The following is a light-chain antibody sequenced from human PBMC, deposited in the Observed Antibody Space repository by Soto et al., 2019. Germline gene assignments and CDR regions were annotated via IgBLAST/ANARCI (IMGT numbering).Light chain of an antibody. CDR1: SSDVGGYNY. V-gene: IGLV2-14*01. CDR3: SSYTSSNTLE. CDR2: EVS. Sequence: QSALTQPASVSGSLGQSITISCTGTSSDVGGYNYVSWYQQHPGKAPKLMIYEVSNRPSGVSIRFSGSKFGYTASLTISGLQAEDEADYYCSSYTSSNTLEFGGGTKLTVL. J-gene: IGLJ3*02.